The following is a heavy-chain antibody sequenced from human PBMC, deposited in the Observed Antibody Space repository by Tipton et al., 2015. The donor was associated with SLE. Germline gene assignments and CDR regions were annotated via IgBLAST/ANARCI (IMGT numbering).Heavy chain of an antibody. V-gene: IGHV4-39*02. D-gene: IGHD1-7*01. J-gene: IGHJ4*02. CDR1: GGSISSSNYY. Sequence: TLSLTCTVSGGSISSSNYYWGWIRQPPGKGLEWIGSIYYSGSTYYNPSLKSRVTISADRSKNHFSLRLTSVTAADTAIYYCARRGNLLGTWGQGTLVTVSS. CDR3: ARRGNLLGT. CDR2: IYYSGST.